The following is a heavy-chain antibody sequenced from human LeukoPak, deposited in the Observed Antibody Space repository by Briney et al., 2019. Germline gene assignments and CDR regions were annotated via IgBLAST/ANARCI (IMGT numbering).Heavy chain of an antibody. CDR3: ATRGTYYYYGMDV. D-gene: IGHD1-1*01. Sequence: SQTLSLTCTVSGGSISSGGYYWSWIRQPPGKGLEWIGEINHSGSTNYNPSLKSRVTISVDTSKNQFSLRLSSVTAADTAVYYCATRGTYYYYGMDVWGQGTTVIVSS. V-gene: IGHV4-30-4*08. CDR1: GGSISSGGYY. J-gene: IGHJ6*02. CDR2: INHSGST.